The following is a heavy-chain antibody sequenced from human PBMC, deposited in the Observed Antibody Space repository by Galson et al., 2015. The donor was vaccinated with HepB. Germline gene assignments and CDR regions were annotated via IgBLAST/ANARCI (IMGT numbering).Heavy chain of an antibody. CDR1: GFTFSSYG. CDR3: AREELISGYSYGYTY. Sequence: SLRLSCAASGFTFSSYGMHWVRQAPGKGLEWVAVIWYDGSNKYYADSVKGRFTISRDNSKNTLYLQMNSLRAEDTAVYYCAREELISGYSYGYTYWGQGTLVTVSS. V-gene: IGHV3-33*08. J-gene: IGHJ4*02. CDR2: IWYDGSNK. D-gene: IGHD5-18*01.